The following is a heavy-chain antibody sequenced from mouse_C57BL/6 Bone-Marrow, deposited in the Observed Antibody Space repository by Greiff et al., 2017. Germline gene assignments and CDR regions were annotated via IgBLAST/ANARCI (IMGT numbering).Heavy chain of an antibody. Sequence: QVQLQQPGAELVMPGASVELSCKASGYTFTSYWMHWVKQRPGQGLEWIGEIDPSDSYTNYNQKFKGKSTLTVDKSSSTAYMQLSSLTSEDSAVYYCARDYSYYYAMDYWGQGTSVTVSS. CDR1: GYTFTSYW. CDR3: ARDYSYYYAMDY. CDR2: IDPSDSYT. D-gene: IGHD2-12*01. J-gene: IGHJ4*01. V-gene: IGHV1-69*01.